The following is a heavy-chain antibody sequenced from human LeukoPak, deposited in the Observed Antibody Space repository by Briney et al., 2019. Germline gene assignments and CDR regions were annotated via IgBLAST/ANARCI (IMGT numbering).Heavy chain of an antibody. V-gene: IGHV3-21*01. CDR1: GFTLSSDS. Sequence: GGSLRLSCAASGFTLSSDSMNWVRQAPGKELEWVTCISSSSSYIYYADSVKGRFTISRDNAKNSLYLQMNSLRAEDTAVYYCARKSIAAAGYFDYWGQGTLVTVSS. J-gene: IGHJ4*02. CDR2: ISSSSSYI. CDR3: ARKSIAAAGYFDY. D-gene: IGHD6-13*01.